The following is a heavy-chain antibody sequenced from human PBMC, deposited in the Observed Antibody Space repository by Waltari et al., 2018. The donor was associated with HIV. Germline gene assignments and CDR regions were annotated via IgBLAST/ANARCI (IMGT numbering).Heavy chain of an antibody. CDR3: ARGPLYDWFDP. CDR1: AFIFYVYG. Sequence: EVHLVESGGGLVQPGGSLRMSCAASAFIFYVYGMHGVRQAQGKGLEWISGISWDSGRIGYADSVRGRFTISRDNAKNFVYLQMNSLRGDDTAFYYCARGPLYDWFDPWGRGTLVTVSS. V-gene: IGHV3-9*01. D-gene: IGHD2-8*01. J-gene: IGHJ5*02. CDR2: ISWDSGRI.